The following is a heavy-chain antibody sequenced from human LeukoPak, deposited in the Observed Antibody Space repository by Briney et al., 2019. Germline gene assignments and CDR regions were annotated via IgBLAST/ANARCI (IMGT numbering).Heavy chain of an antibody. CDR1: AFTFSSYA. CDR3: AKRGAAAATWLDY. CDR2: ITARGST. J-gene: IGHJ4*02. D-gene: IGHD6-13*01. Sequence: GGSLRLSCAASAFTFSSYAMNWVRQAPGKGLEWVSAITARGSTYYADSVKGRFTISRDNSKNTLFLQMNSLRAADTAIYYCAKRGAAAATWLDYWGQGTLVTVSS. V-gene: IGHV3-23*01.